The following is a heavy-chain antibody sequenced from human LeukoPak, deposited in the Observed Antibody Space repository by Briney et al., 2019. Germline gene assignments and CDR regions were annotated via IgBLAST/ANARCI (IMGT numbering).Heavy chain of an antibody. D-gene: IGHD3-22*01. Sequence: GGSLRLSCAASGFTFSSYAMGWVRQAPGKGLEWVSVISGSGGSTYYTDSVKGRFTISRDNSKNTLYLQMNSLRAEDTAVYYCARDLGQYYDTSDNWFDPWGQGTLVTVSS. CDR2: ISGSGGST. CDR1: GFTFSSYA. CDR3: ARDLGQYYDTSDNWFDP. V-gene: IGHV3-23*01. J-gene: IGHJ5*02.